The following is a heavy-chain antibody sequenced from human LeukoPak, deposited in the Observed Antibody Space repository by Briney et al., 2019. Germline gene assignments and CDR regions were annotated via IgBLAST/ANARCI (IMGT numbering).Heavy chain of an antibody. Sequence: GGSLRLSCTVSGFTVSSNSMSWVRQAPGKGLEWVSFIYSAGSTHYSDSVKGRFTISIDNSKNTLYLQMNSLRAEDTAVYYCAKKLLTVTTWGFDYWGQGTLVTVSS. D-gene: IGHD4-11*01. V-gene: IGHV3-53*01. CDR1: GFTVSSNS. CDR2: IYSAGST. J-gene: IGHJ4*02. CDR3: AKKLLTVTTWGFDY.